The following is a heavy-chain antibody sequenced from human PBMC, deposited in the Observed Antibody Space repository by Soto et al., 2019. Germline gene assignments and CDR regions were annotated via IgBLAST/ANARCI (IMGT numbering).Heavy chain of an antibody. J-gene: IGHJ4*01. CDR2: IKTRIDSATT. CDR3: TTEDPSWLRGLEY. V-gene: IGHV3-15*01. CDR1: GASFTNAW. Sequence: EVQLVESGGGLVKPGECLRLSCEASGASFTNAWMTWVRQAPGKGLEWVGRIKTRIDSATTDYAAPVKGRFTISRDDSKNTLYLQMDSLKTEDTAVYYCTTEDPSWLRGLEYWGHGTLVTVSS. D-gene: IGHD5-12*01.